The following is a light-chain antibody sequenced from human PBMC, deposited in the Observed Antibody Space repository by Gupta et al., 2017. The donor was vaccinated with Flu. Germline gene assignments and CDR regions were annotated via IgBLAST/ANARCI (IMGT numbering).Light chain of an antibody. CDR2: GAS. Sequence: EIVLTQSPGTLSLSPGERATLSCRASQSFSRSYLAWYQQKPGQAPRLLIYGASSRANGLPDRFSGSGSGTEFTLTISRLDPEDFAVYYCQQNSSSPSTFGQGTKVEIK. CDR3: QQNSSSPST. V-gene: IGKV3-20*01. J-gene: IGKJ1*01. CDR1: QSFSRSY.